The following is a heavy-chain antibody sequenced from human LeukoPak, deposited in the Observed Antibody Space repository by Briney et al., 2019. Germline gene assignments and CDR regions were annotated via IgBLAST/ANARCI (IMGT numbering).Heavy chain of an antibody. CDR1: GFTLSSYW. Sequence: GGSLRLSCAASGFTLSSYWMSWVRQAPGKGLEWVANIKQDGSEKYYVDSVKGRFTISRDNAKNSLYLQMNSLRAEDTAVYYCARERAYYEISTLYGMDVWGQGTTVTVSS. CDR3: ARERAYYEISTLYGMDV. D-gene: IGHD3-9*01. J-gene: IGHJ6*02. V-gene: IGHV3-7*01. CDR2: IKQDGSEK.